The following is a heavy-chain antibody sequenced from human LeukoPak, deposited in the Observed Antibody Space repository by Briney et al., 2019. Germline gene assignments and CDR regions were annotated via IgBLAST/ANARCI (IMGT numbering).Heavy chain of an antibody. CDR3: ARHDFWSGFSYYYYYGMDV. D-gene: IGHD3-3*01. Sequence: PSETLSLTCAVYGGSFSGYYWSWIRQPPGKGLEWIGYIYYSGSTNYNPSLKSRVTISVDTSKNQFSLKLSSVTAADTAVYYCARHDFWSGFSYYYYYGMDVWGQGTTATVSS. CDR1: GGSFSGYY. V-gene: IGHV4-59*08. CDR2: IYYSGST. J-gene: IGHJ6*02.